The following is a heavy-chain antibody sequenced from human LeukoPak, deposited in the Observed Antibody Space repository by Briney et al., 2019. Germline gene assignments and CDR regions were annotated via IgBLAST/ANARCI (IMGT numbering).Heavy chain of an antibody. V-gene: IGHV4-39*01. CDR1: GVSISSSSYF. J-gene: IGHJ4*02. Sequence: SETLSLTCTVSGVSISSSSYFWGWVRQPPGKGVEWIGSIYYSGSTYYNPSLKSRVTISVDTSKNQFSLKLSSVTAADTAVYYCERSGYWGQGTLVTVSS. CDR2: IYYSGST. CDR3: ERSGY. D-gene: IGHD1-14*01.